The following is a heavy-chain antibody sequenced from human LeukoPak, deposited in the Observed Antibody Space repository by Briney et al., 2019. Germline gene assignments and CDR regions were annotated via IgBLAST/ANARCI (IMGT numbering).Heavy chain of an antibody. CDR2: IYHSGST. J-gene: IGHJ4*02. Sequence: SETLSLTCAVFGGSFSGYYWSWIRQPPGKGLEWIGYIYHSGSTYYNPSLKSRVTISVDTSKNQFSLKLSSVTAADTAVYYCGRHGSSSSYFDYWGKETLVTVSS. CDR3: GRHGSSSSYFDY. V-gene: IGHV4-34*01. CDR1: GGSFSGYY. D-gene: IGHD6-6*01.